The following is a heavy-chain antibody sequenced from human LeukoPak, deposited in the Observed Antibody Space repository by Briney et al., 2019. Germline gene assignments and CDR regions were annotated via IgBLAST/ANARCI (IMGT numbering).Heavy chain of an antibody. Sequence: GSLRLSCAASGFTFNSYTMNWVRQAPGMGLEWVSSISSSSSYIYYADSLKGRFTVSRDNAKNSLYLLMNSLRAEDTAVYYCAREDAGVRFDPWGQGTLVTVSS. J-gene: IGHJ5*02. CDR2: ISSSSSYI. V-gene: IGHV3-21*01. D-gene: IGHD3-3*01. CDR3: AREDAGVRFDP. CDR1: GFTFNSYT.